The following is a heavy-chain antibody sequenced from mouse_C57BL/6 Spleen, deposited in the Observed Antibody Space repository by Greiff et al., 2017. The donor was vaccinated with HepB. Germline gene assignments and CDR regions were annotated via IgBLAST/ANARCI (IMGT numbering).Heavy chain of an antibody. V-gene: IGHV14-2*01. Sequence: EVQLQQSGAELVKPGASVKLSCTASGFNIKDYYMHWVKQRTEQGLEWIGRIDPEDGETKNAPKFQGKATITADTSSNTAYLQLSSLTSEDTAVYYCACSYYGSSYLHWGQGTTLTVSS. CDR3: ACSYYGSSYLH. D-gene: IGHD1-1*01. J-gene: IGHJ2*01. CDR2: IDPEDGET. CDR1: GFNIKDYY.